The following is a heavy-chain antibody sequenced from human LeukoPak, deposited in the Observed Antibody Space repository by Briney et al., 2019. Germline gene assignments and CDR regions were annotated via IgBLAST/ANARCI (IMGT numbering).Heavy chain of an antibody. CDR1: GGSISSYY. V-gene: IGHV4-59*08. CDR3: ARTRGYDSSGYYYFDY. CDR2: IYYSGST. Sequence: ETLSLICTVSGGSISSYYWSWIRQPPGKGLEWIGYIYYSGSTNYNPSLKSRVTISVDTSKNQFSLKLSSVTAADTAVYYCARTRGYDSSGYYYFDYWGQESLATVSS. J-gene: IGHJ4*01. D-gene: IGHD3-22*01.